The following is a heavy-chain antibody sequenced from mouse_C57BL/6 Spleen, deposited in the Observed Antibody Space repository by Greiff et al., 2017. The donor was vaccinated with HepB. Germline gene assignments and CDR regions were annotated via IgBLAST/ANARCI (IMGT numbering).Heavy chain of an antibody. CDR1: GFNIKNTY. V-gene: IGHV14-3*01. Sequence: DVKLQESVAELVRPGASVKLSCTASGFNIKNTYMHWVKQRPEQGLEWIGRIDPANGNTKYAPKFQGKATITADTSSNTAYLQLSSLTSEDTAIYYCARNGYYYGSSSYYAMDYWGQGTSVTVSS. D-gene: IGHD1-1*01. J-gene: IGHJ4*01. CDR2: IDPANGNT. CDR3: ARNGYYYGSSSYYAMDY.